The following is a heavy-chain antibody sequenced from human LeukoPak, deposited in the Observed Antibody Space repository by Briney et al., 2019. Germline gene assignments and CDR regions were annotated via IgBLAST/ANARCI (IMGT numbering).Heavy chain of an antibody. CDR1: GFTFSSYL. CDR3: AKDLSIAVADWFDP. J-gene: IGHJ5*02. Sequence: GGSLRLSCAASGFTFSSYLMSWVRQAPGKGLEWVANIKQDGSEKYYVDSVKGRFTISRDNAKNSLYLQMNSLRAEDTAVYYCAKDLSIAVADWFDPWGQGTLVTVSS. D-gene: IGHD6-19*01. V-gene: IGHV3-7*01. CDR2: IKQDGSEK.